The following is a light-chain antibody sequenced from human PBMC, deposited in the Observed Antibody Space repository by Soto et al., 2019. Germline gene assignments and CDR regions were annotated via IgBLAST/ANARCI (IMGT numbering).Light chain of an antibody. Sequence: DIQMTQSPSTLSASVGDTVTITCRASQSISNWLAWYQQKPGQAPTLLIHKASTLESGVPSRFGGSGSWTEFTLTISSLQPDDFATFYCQQYDRFPYTFGQGTKLEIK. J-gene: IGKJ2*01. CDR1: QSISNW. CDR3: QQYDRFPYT. V-gene: IGKV1-5*03. CDR2: KAS.